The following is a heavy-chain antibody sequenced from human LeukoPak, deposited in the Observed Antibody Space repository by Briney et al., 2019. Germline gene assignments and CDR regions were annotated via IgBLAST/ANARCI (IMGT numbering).Heavy chain of an antibody. CDR2: INADSSTI. V-gene: IGHV3-48*01. CDR1: GFSFSTHN. D-gene: IGHD3-22*01. Sequence: SGGSLRLSCAASGFSFSTHNMNWVRQAPGKGLQWISYINADSSTIQYADSVRGRFTTSRDNAKNSLYLQMNSLRAEDTAVYYCVRDNSRGQSLGVIYWGQGSLVTVSS. J-gene: IGHJ4*02. CDR3: VRDNSRGQSLGVIY.